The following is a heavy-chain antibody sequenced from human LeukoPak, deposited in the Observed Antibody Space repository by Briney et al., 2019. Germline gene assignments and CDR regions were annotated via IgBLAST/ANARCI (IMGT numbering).Heavy chain of an antibody. CDR3: AKDRVGYGDYDILGDAFDI. D-gene: IGHD4-17*01. Sequence: GGSLRLSCAASGFTFSSYAMSWVRQAPGKGLEWVSAISGSGGSTYYADSVKGRFTISRDNSKNTLYLQMNSLRAEDTAVYYCAKDRVGYGDYDILGDAFDIWGQGTMVTVSS. CDR1: GFTFSSYA. V-gene: IGHV3-23*01. CDR2: ISGSGGST. J-gene: IGHJ3*02.